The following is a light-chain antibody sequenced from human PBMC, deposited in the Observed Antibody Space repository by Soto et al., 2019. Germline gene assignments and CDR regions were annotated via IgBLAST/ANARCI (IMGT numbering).Light chain of an antibody. Sequence: EILLTQSPATRSLSPGERATLSCWASQSVSNYFVWYQQKPGQAPRLLIYDASKRATGIPARFSGSGSGTDFTLTISSLEPEDFAVYYCQQRSIWPWTFGQGTKVDIK. V-gene: IGKV3-11*01. CDR2: DAS. J-gene: IGKJ1*01. CDR3: QQRSIWPWT. CDR1: QSVSNY.